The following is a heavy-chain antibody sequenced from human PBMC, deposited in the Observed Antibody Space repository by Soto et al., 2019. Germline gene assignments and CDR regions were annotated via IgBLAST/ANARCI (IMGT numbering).Heavy chain of an antibody. Sequence: PGGSLRLSCTGSGFTFSSSTMTWVRQGPGKGLEWVSSISSSSSYIYFADSLKGRFTISRDNAKNSLYLQMNSLRAEDTAVYYCVRRAVGSWLDPWGLGTVVTVSS. V-gene: IGHV3-21*06. J-gene: IGHJ5*02. CDR3: VRRAVGSWLDP. CDR1: GFTFSSST. CDR2: ISSSSSYI.